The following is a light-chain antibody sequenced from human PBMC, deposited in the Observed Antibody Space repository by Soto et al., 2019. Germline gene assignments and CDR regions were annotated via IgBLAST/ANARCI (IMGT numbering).Light chain of an antibody. V-gene: IGLV1-47*02. CDR3: AAWDDSLSGLV. CDR2: SNN. J-gene: IGLJ2*01. Sequence: QSVLTQPPSASGTPGQRVTISCSGSSSNIGSNYVYWYQQLPGTAPKLLIYSNNQRPSGVPDQFSGSKSGTSASLAISGLRSEDEADYYCAAWDDSLSGLVFGGGTKLTVL. CDR1: SSNIGSNY.